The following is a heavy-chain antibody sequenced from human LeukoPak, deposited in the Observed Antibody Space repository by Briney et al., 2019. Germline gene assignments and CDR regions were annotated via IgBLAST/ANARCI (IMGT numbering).Heavy chain of an antibody. CDR1: GFTFDDYG. D-gene: IGHD1-26*01. V-gene: IGHV3-20*04. CDR2: INWNGGST. J-gene: IGHJ4*02. Sequence: PGGSLRLSCAASGFTFDDYGMSWVRQAPGKGLEWVSGINWNGGSTGYADSVKGRFTISRDSAKNSLYLQMNSLRAEDTALYYCARDLLPGATYSAYSGYWGQGTLVTVSS. CDR3: ARDLLPGATYSAYSGY.